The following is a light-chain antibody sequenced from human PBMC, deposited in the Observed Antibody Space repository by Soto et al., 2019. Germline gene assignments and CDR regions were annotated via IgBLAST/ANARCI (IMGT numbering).Light chain of an antibody. V-gene: IGKV1-9*01. CDR2: VAS. Sequence: IQITQSPSSLSSSVLERFTITCRASQDISSYLAWYQQKPGKAPKLLIYVASTLQSGVPSRFSGSGSGTEFTLTISSLQPEDFATYYCQQLNNYPRTFGQGTKVDIK. CDR3: QQLNNYPRT. J-gene: IGKJ1*01. CDR1: QDISSY.